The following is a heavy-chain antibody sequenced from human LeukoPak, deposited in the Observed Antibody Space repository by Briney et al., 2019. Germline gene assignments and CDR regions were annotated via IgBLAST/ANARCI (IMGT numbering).Heavy chain of an antibody. D-gene: IGHD1-26*01. CDR1: GFTFSSYG. J-gene: IGHJ4*02. Sequence: GGSLRLSCAASGFTFSSYGMHWVRQAPGKGLEWVAVISYDGSNKYYADPVKGRFTISRDNSKNTLYLQMNSLRAEDTAVYYCARGGSYFDYWGQGTLVTVSS. V-gene: IGHV3-30*03. CDR3: ARGGSYFDY. CDR2: ISYDGSNK.